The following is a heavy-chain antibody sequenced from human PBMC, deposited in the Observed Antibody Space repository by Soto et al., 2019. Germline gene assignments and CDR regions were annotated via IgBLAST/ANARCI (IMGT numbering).Heavy chain of an antibody. CDR2: ISGSGITP. D-gene: IGHD3-10*01. Sequence: EVQLFESGGGLVQPGGSLRLSCAASGVTFNNYAMTWVRQAPGKGLEWVSGISGSGITPFYTDSVQGRFTISRDSSKNTLSLQMDTLRVEATAVYYCAKYMGRGLTRETIYQHRIDVWGQGTAVTVSS. J-gene: IGHJ6*02. CDR3: AKYMGRGLTRETIYQHRIDV. V-gene: IGHV3-23*01. CDR1: GVTFNNYA.